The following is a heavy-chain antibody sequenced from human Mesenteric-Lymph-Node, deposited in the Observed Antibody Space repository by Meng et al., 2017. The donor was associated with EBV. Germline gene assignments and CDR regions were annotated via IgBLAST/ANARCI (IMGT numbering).Heavy chain of an antibody. CDR2: INAGNGNT. Sequence: QVQLVQSGAEVKKPGASVKVSCKASGYTFTSYAMHWVRQAPGQRLEWMGWINAGNGNTKYSQKFQGRVTITADKSTSTAYMELSSLRSEDTAVYYCARDRGLERNDGIDYWGQGTLVTVSS. J-gene: IGHJ4*02. CDR3: ARDRGLERNDGIDY. CDR1: GYTFTSYA. D-gene: IGHD1-1*01. V-gene: IGHV1-3*01.